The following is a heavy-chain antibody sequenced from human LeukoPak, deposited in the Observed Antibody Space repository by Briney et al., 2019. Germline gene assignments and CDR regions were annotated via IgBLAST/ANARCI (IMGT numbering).Heavy chain of an antibody. V-gene: IGHV4-59*02. CDR2: IYYNGNT. CDR1: GDSVSIYY. D-gene: IGHD3-10*01. J-gene: IGHJ4*02. Sequence: SETLSLTCTVSGDSVSIYYWGWIRQPPGKGLEWIGYIYYNGNTNYNPSLESRVTMSVDTSKNQFSLKLTSVTAADTAVYYCALSTKELDNFDYWGQGTLVTVSS. CDR3: ALSTKELDNFDY.